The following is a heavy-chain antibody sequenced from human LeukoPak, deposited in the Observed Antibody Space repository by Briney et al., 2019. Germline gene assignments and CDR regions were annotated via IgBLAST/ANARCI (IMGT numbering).Heavy chain of an antibody. V-gene: IGHV1-69*01. Sequence: GASVKVSCKASGGTFSSYAINWVRQAPGQGLEWTGGIIPIFGTANYAQKFQGRVTITADESTSTAYMELSSLRSEDTAVYYCASGYCSSTSCYEDYYYGMDVWGQGTTVTVPS. CDR1: GGTFSSYA. D-gene: IGHD2-2*03. CDR2: IIPIFGTA. CDR3: ASGYCSSTSCYEDYYYGMDV. J-gene: IGHJ6*02.